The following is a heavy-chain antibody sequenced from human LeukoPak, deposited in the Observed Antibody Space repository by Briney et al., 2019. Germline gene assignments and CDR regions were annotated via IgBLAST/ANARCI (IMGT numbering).Heavy chain of an antibody. CDR2: IYYSGST. D-gene: IGHD3-3*01. CDR3: ARERWGYDFWSGYSDP. CDR1: GGSISSSSYY. J-gene: IGHJ5*02. Sequence: SETLSLTCTVSGGSISSSSYYWGWIRQPPGKGLEWIGSIYYSGSTYYNPSLKSRVTISVDTSKNQFSLKLSSVTAADTAVYYCARERWGYDFWSGYSDPWGQGTLVTVSS. V-gene: IGHV4-39*07.